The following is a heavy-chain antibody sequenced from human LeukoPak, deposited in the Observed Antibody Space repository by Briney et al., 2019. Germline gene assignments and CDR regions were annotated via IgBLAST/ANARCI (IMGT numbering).Heavy chain of an antibody. V-gene: IGHV3-73*01. CDR2: IRSKANSYAT. J-gene: IGHJ5*02. CDR3: TRVATVSAINWFDP. CDR1: GFTFSGSA. Sequence: GSLRLSCAASGFTFSGSAMHWVRQASGKGLEWVGRIRSKANSYATAYAASVKGRFTISRDDSKNTAYLQMNSLKTEDTAVYYCTRVATVSAINWFDPWGQGTLVTVSS. D-gene: IGHD5-12*01.